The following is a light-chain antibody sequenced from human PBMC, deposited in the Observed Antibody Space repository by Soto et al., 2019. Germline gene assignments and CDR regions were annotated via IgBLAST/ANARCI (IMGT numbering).Light chain of an antibody. CDR3: RQYQSYWT. Sequence: DIQMTQSPSTLSASVGDRVSIACRASQSISRQLAWNQQKPGKAPNLLIYQASNVETGVPSRFTGSGSGTEFTLTISSLQPDDLATYYCRQYQSYWTFGQGTKVEVK. J-gene: IGKJ1*01. V-gene: IGKV1-5*03. CDR1: QSISRQ. CDR2: QAS.